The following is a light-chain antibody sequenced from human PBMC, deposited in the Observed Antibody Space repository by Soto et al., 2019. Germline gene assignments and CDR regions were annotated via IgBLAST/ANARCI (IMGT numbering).Light chain of an antibody. J-gene: IGKJ1*01. V-gene: IGKV3-20*01. Sequence: EIVLTQSQATLSVSPPERASLXCRASQSVSILLAWYQQKPGQAPRLLIYAASSRATGSPDRFSGGGSGTDFTLTISRLEPEDFAVYYCQQYGSSPTTFGQGTKVDI. CDR2: AAS. CDR1: QSVSIL. CDR3: QQYGSSPTT.